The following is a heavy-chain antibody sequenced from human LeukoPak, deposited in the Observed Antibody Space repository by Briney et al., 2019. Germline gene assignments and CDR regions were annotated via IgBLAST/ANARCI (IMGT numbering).Heavy chain of an antibody. CDR3: ARLVFYDRRLDY. Sequence: SETLSLTCTVSGGSISSSSYYWGWIRQPPGKGLEWIGSIYYSGSTYYNPSLRSRVTISVDTSKTQFSLKLNSVTAADTAVYYCARLVFYDRRLDYWGQGTLVTVSS. V-gene: IGHV4-39*01. D-gene: IGHD3-22*01. CDR1: GGSISSSSYY. CDR2: IYYSGST. J-gene: IGHJ4*02.